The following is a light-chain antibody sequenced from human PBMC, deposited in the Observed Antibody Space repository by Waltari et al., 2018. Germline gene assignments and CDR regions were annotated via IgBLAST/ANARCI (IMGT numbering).Light chain of an antibody. CDR1: QSISSY. CDR2: AAS. J-gene: IGKJ5*01. CDR3: QQSYRTPRSST. Sequence: DIQMTQSPSSLSASVGDRVTITCRASQSISSYLNWYQQKPGKAPKLLIYAASSLQSGVPSRFSGSGAGTDFTLTISSLQPEDFATYYWQQSYRTPRSSTVGQGTRLESK. V-gene: IGKV1-39*01.